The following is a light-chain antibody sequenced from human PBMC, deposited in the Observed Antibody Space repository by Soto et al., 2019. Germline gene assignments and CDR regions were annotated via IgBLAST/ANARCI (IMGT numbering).Light chain of an antibody. J-gene: IGLJ1*01. Sequence: QPVLTQPPSASGTPGQRVTISCSGSSSNIGSNYVYWYQQLPGTAPKLLIYRNNQRPSGVPDRFSGSKSGTSASLAISGLRSEDEADYYCAAWDDILSGHVFGTGTKLTVL. CDR3: AAWDDILSGHV. CDR1: SSNIGSNY. V-gene: IGLV1-47*01. CDR2: RNN.